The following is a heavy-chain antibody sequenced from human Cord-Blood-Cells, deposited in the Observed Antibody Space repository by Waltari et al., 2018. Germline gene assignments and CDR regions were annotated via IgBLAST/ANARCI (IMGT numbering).Heavy chain of an antibody. CDR2: IWDDGSNK. V-gene: IGHV3-33*01. J-gene: IGHJ2*01. CDR3: AREVATIDWYFDL. CDR1: GFTFSSYG. Sequence: QVQLVESGGGVVQPGRSLRLSCAASGFTFSSYGMHWVRQAPGKGLEVLAVIWDDGSNKYYADSVKGRFTISRDNSKNTLYLQMNSLRAEDTAVYYCAREVATIDWYFDLWGRGTLVTVSS. D-gene: IGHD5-12*01.